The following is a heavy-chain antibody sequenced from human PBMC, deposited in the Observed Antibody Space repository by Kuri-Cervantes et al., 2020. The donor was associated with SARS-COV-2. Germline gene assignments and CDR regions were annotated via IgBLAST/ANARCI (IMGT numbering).Heavy chain of an antibody. CDR3: TSTSRVVTDAFDI. CDR2: IRSKAYGGTT. D-gene: IGHD2-15*01. V-gene: IGHV3-49*04. Sequence: GGSLRLSCAASGFAFDDYAMHWVRQAPGKGLEWVGFIRSKAYGGTTEYAASVKGRFTISRDDSKSIAYLQMNSLKTEDTAVYYCTSTSRVVTDAFDIWGQGTMVTVSS. CDR1: GFAFDDYA. J-gene: IGHJ3*02.